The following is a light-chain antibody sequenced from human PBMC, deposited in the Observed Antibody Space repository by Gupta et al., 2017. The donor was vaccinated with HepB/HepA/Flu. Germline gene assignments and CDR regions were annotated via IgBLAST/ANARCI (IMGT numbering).Light chain of an antibody. Sequence: EIVLTQSPATLSLSPGERATLSCRASQSVSFYLAWYQQKPGQAPRLLIYGASNRATGIPARFSGTGSGTDFTLTINSLEPEDFAVYYCQQRSSWPLTFGGGTKVDIK. V-gene: IGKV3-11*01. J-gene: IGKJ4*01. CDR1: QSVSFY. CDR3: QQRSSWPLT. CDR2: GAS.